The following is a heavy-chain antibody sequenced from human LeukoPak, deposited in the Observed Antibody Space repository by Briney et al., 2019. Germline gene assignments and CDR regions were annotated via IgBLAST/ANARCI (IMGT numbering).Heavy chain of an antibody. CDR3: AKAELGVDTFFDY. Sequence: GGALRLSCGASGFTFSDYALGWVRQAPGRGLEWVAPLSCSGAGTYYSDSVQGRFTISRDNSKRTLVLQMNSLRAEDTAFYYCAKAELGVDTFFDYWGQGTLVTVSS. CDR1: GFTFSDYA. CDR2: LSCSGAGT. V-gene: IGHV3-23*01. D-gene: IGHD3-3*01. J-gene: IGHJ4*02.